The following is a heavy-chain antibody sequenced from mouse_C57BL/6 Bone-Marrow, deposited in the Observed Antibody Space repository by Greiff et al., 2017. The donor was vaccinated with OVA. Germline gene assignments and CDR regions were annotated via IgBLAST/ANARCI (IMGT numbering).Heavy chain of an antibody. D-gene: IGHD1-1*01. Sequence: VQLQQSGAELVRPGASVKLSCTASGFNIKDDYMHWVKQRPEQGLEWIGWIDPENGDTEYASKFQGKATITADTSSNTAYLQLSSLTSEDTAVYYCTTVVEGWYFEVWGTGTTVTVSS. CDR3: TTVVEGWYFEV. CDR2: IDPENGDT. CDR1: GFNIKDDY. V-gene: IGHV14-4*01. J-gene: IGHJ1*03.